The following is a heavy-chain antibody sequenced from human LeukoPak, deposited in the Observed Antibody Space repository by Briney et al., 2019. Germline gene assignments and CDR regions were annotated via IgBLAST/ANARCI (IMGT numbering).Heavy chain of an antibody. D-gene: IGHD2-21*01. V-gene: IGHV3-53*01. CDR3: ASGDGYLQPY. J-gene: IGHJ4*02. CDR1: GFSVSGKF. Sequence: GGSLRLSCAAFGFSVSGKFMSWVRQAPGKGLEWVSIIHYDGKVRYAGSVGGRFTIYRDDSENTLFLQMNSLRADDTAVYFCASGDGYLQPYWGQGTLVTVSS. CDR2: IHYDGKV.